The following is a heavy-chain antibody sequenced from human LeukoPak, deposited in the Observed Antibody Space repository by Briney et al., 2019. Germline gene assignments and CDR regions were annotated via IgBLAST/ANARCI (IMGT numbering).Heavy chain of an antibody. CDR2: IKPDGSEK. CDR1: GITLSSYW. V-gene: IGHV3-7*01. Sequence: GGSLTLSCAASGITLSSYWMSWVRQAHGEGLEWVANIKPDGSEKYYVNSVKGRFSIYRDNAKNSLCLQMNSLIAEDTAVYYCARDRGVVVPAEQRYYYYIDVWGKGTTVIVSS. J-gene: IGHJ6*03. CDR3: ARDRGVVVPAEQRYYYYIDV. D-gene: IGHD2-2*01.